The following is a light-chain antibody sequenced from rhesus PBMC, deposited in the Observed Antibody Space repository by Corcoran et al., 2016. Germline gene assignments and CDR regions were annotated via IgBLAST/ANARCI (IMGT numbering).Light chain of an antibody. V-gene: IGKV2-72*01. CDR2: GGS. CDR1: QSLLHSNGNTY. J-gene: IGKJ2*01. CDR3: VQAIAFPYS. Sequence: DIVLTQTPLSLPITPGEPASISCRSSQSLLHSNGNTYLHWYLQKPGQSPQLLIYGGSNRASGVPDRFSGSGSGTEFTRKISKGEAEDVGVYYCVQAIAFPYSFGQGTKVEIK.